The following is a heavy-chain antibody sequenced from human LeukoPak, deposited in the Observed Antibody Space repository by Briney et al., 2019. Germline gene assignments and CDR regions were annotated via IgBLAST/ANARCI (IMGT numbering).Heavy chain of an antibody. CDR1: GYTFTSYA. CDR2: INAGNGNT. J-gene: IGHJ6*02. D-gene: IGHD1-1*01. V-gene: IGHV1-3*01. CDR3: SRDRWHCRVNCDSVYYYSLDV. Sequence: ASVKVSCKASGYTFTSYAMHWVRQAPGQRLEWMGWINAGNGNTKYSQKFQGRVTITRDTPATTVYMELNSLTAEDTAVYYCSRDRWHCRVNCDSVYYYSLDVWGQGTTVAVSS.